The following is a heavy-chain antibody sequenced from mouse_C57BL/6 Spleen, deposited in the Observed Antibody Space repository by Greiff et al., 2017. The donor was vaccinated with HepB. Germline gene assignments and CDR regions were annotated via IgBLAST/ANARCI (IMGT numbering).Heavy chain of an antibody. V-gene: IGHV1-42*01. Sequence: EVQLQQSGPELVKPGASVKISCKASGYSFTGYYMNWVKQSPEKSLEWIGEINPSTGGTTYNQKFKAKATLTVDKSSSTAYMQLKSLTSEDSAVYYCAREEVLWKYYYAMDYWGQGTSVTVSS. J-gene: IGHJ4*01. CDR1: GYSFTGYY. CDR3: AREEVLWKYYYAMDY. D-gene: IGHD1-1*02. CDR2: INPSTGGT.